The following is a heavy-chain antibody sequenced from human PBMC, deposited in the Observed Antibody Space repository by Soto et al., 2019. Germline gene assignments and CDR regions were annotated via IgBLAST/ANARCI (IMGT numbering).Heavy chain of an antibody. V-gene: IGHV3-23*01. D-gene: IGHD4-17*01. Sequence: GGSLRLSCAASGFTFSSYAMSWVRQAPGKGLEWVSAISGSGGSTYYADSVKGRFTISRDNSKNTLYLQMNSLRAEDTAVYYCASSPYGDTHGESYYYYYMDVWGKGTTVTVSS. CDR2: ISGSGGST. CDR1: GFTFSSYA. J-gene: IGHJ6*03. CDR3: ASSPYGDTHGESYYYYYMDV.